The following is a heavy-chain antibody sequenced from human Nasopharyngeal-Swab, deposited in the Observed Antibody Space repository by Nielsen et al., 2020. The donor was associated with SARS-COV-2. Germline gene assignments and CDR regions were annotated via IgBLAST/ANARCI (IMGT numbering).Heavy chain of an antibody. J-gene: IGHJ6*02. CDR2: IIPIFGTA. D-gene: IGHD6-19*01. V-gene: IGHV1-69*01. Sequence: WVRQAPGQGLEWMGGIIPIFGTANYAQKFQGRVTITADESTSTAYMELSSLRSEDTAVYYCAREEIAVAGTSSPYYYGMDVWGQGTTVTVSS. CDR3: AREEIAVAGTSSPYYYGMDV.